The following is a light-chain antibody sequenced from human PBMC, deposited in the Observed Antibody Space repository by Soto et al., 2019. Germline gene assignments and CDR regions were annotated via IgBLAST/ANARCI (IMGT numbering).Light chain of an antibody. Sequence: DIQMTQSPSSVSASVGDRVTITCRASQGVSGWLAWYQQKPGKAPKLLIYSISSLQSGVPARFSGSGSGTDFARTISSLQPDDFATYYCQQANGFPVAFGGGTRVEIK. V-gene: IGKV1-12*01. CDR2: SIS. CDR3: QQANGFPVA. CDR1: QGVSGW. J-gene: IGKJ4*01.